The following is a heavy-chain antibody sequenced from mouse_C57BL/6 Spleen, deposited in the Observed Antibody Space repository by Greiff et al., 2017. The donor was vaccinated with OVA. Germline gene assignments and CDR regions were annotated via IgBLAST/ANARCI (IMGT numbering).Heavy chain of an antibody. Sequence: VQLQQSGAELVRPGDSVKLSCTASGFNIKDDYMHWVKQRPEQGLEWIGWIDPENGDTEYASKFQGKATITADTSSNSAYLQLTSLTSEDTAVYYCTIWGTAQARDFAYWGQGTLVTVSA. J-gene: IGHJ3*01. CDR2: IDPENGDT. CDR1: GFNIKDDY. CDR3: TIWGTAQARDFAY. V-gene: IGHV14-4*01. D-gene: IGHD3-2*02.